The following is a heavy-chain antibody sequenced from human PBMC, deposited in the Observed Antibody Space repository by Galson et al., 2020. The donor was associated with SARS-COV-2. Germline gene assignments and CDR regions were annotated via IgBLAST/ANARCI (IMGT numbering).Heavy chain of an antibody. CDR3: ARDLFWSGSKGRYYSYGMDV. V-gene: IGHV4-30-4*01. CDR1: GGSISSGDYY. J-gene: IGHJ6*02. Sequence: ETSETLSLTCTVSGGSISSGDYYWSWIRQPPGKGLECIGYIYYSGSTYYNPSLKSRVTISVDTSKNQFSLKLSSVTAADTAVYYCARDLFWSGSKGRYYSYGMDVWGQGTTVTVSS. CDR2: IYYSGST. D-gene: IGHD3-3*01.